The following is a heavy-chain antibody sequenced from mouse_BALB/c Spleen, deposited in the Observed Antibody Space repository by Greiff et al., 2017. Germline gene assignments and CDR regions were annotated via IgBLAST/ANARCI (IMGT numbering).Heavy chain of an antibody. CDR2: IRSKSNNYAT. CDR3: STVPYYYAMDY. Sequence: EVKVVESGGGLVQPKGSLKLSCAASGFTFNTYAMNWVRQAPGKGLEWVARIRSKSNNYATYYADSVKDRFTISRDDSQSMLYLQMNNLKTEDTAMYYCSTVPYYYAMDYWGQGTSVTVSS. V-gene: IGHV10-1*02. D-gene: IGHD1-1*01. CDR1: GFTFNTYA. J-gene: IGHJ4*01.